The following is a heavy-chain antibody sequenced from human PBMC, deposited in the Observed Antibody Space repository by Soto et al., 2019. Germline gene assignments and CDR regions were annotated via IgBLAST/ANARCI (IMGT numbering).Heavy chain of an antibody. V-gene: IGHV5-51*01. Sequence: GESLKISCKASGYSFTSYWIGWVRQMPGKGLEWMGIIYPGDSDTRYSPSFQGQVTISADKSISTAYLQWSSLKASDTAMYYCARESEDLTSNFDYWGQGTLVTVSS. CDR1: GYSFTSYW. J-gene: IGHJ4*02. CDR2: IYPGDSDT. CDR3: ARESEDLTSNFDY.